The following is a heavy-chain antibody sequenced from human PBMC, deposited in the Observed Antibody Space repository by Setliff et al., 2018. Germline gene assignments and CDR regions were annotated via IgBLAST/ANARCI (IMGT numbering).Heavy chain of an antibody. Sequence: TGGSLRLSCAASGFTFSDYYMSWIRQAPGKGLEWVSYISSSGSTIYYADSVKGRFTISRDNAKNSLYLQMSSLRAEDTAVYYCARGDRWGYSYGPYYYGMDVWGQGTTVTVSS. CDR3: ARGDRWGYSYGPYYYGMDV. D-gene: IGHD5-18*01. V-gene: IGHV3-11*04. CDR1: GFTFSDYY. CDR2: ISSSGSTI. J-gene: IGHJ6*02.